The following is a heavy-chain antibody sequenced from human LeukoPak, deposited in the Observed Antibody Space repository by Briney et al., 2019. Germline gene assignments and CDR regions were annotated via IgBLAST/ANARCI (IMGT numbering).Heavy chain of an antibody. D-gene: IGHD3-10*01. CDR3: VLSGGSGSEYFDY. CDR2: INHSGST. V-gene: IGHV4-34*01. J-gene: IGHJ4*02. CDR1: GGSFSGYY. Sequence: SETLSLTCAVYGGSFSGYYWSWIRQPPGKGLEWIREINHSGSTNYNPSLKSRVTISVDTSKNQFSLKLSSVTAADTAVYYCVLSGGSGSEYFDYWGQGTLVTVSS.